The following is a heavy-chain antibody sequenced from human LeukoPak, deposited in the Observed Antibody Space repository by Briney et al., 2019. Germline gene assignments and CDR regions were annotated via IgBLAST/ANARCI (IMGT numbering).Heavy chain of an antibody. Sequence: GESLKISCKDSGYSFSSHWIGWVRQMPGKGLEWMEVIYPGDSDTIYRPSFQGQVTISADKSINSAYLQWSSLKASDTAMYYCAAAIDYGDQNLDYWGQGTLVTVSS. CDR2: IYPGDSDT. V-gene: IGHV5-51*01. J-gene: IGHJ4*02. CDR3: AAAIDYGDQNLDY. CDR1: GYSFSSHW. D-gene: IGHD4-17*01.